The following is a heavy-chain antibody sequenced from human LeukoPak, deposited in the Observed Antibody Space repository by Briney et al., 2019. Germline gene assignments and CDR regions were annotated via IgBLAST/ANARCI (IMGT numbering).Heavy chain of an antibody. CDR1: GGAISNYY. D-gene: IGHD5-18*01. J-gene: IGHJ4*02. Sequence: SETLSLTCTVSGGAISNYYWSWIRQPPGKGLEWIGYIYYTGSTDYNPSLESRVTISVDTSKNQFSLKLSSVTAADTAVYYCARHKSGYSYTIDYGAREPWSPSPQ. V-gene: IGHV4-59*08. CDR3: ARHKSGYSYTIDY. CDR2: IYYTGST.